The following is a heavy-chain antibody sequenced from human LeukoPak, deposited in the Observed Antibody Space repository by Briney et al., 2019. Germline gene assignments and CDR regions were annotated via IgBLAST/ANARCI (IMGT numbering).Heavy chain of an antibody. D-gene: IGHD3-10*01. V-gene: IGHV3-23*01. J-gene: IGHJ4*02. Sequence: GGSLRLSCAASGFTFSSYAMTWVRQAPGKGLEWVSSISGSDGSTYYADSAKGRFTISRDNSKNTLYLQMNSLRAEDTAVYYCAYMRGLYYGIDYWGQGTLVTVSS. CDR2: ISGSDGST. CDR1: GFTFSSYA. CDR3: AYMRGLYYGIDY.